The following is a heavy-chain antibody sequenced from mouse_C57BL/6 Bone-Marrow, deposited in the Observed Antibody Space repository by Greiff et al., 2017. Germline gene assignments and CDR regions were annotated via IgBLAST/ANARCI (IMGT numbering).Heavy chain of an antibody. J-gene: IGHJ4*01. Sequence: QVTLKVSGPGILQPSQTLSLTCSFSGFSLSTFGMGVGWIRQPSGKGLEWLAHIWWDDDKYYNPALKSRLTISKDTSKNQVFLKIANVDTADTATYYCARMNGTVVARNYAMDDWGQGTSVTVSS. CDR3: ARMNGTVVARNYAMDD. V-gene: IGHV8-8*01. CDR1: GFSLSTFGMG. CDR2: IWWDDDK. D-gene: IGHD1-1*01.